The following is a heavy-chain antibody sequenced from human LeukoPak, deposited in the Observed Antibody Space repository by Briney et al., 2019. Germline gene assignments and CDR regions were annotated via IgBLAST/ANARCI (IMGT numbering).Heavy chain of an antibody. Sequence: GGSLRLSCAASGFTFSSYWMHRVRQAPGKGLVWVSRINSDGSSTSYADSVKGRFTISRDNAKNTLYLQMNSLRAEDTAVYYCAREGPDSSGYYYGSVDYWGQGTLVTVSS. CDR2: INSDGSST. CDR3: AREGPDSSGYYYGSVDY. D-gene: IGHD3-22*01. J-gene: IGHJ4*02. CDR1: GFTFSSYW. V-gene: IGHV3-74*01.